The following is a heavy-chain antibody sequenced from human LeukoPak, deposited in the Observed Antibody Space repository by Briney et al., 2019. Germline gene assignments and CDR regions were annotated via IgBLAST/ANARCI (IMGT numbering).Heavy chain of an antibody. CDR1: GGTFNSYA. V-gene: IGHV1-69*13. D-gene: IGHD1-26*01. CDR3: ARGQGATVPQVGKNWFDP. J-gene: IGHJ5*02. CDR2: IIPMFETA. Sequence: SVKVSCKASGGTFNSYAISWVRQAPGQGLEWMGGIIPMFETANYAQKFQGRVTITADEFTTTVYMELSSLRSEDTAVYYCARGQGATVPQVGKNWFDPWGQGTRVTVSS.